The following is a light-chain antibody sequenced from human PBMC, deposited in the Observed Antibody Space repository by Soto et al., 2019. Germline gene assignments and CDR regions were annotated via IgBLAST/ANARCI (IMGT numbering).Light chain of an antibody. V-gene: IGKV1-5*01. CDR1: QSLSKY. J-gene: IGKJ1*01. Sequence: DIQMTQSPSTLSTTVGDRVTITCRASQSLSKYLAWYQQKPEKAPKLLIYDASILESGVPSRFSGSASGTEFTLPISSLQPDDFATYYCQQYNSYPWTFGQGTKVEI. CDR2: DAS. CDR3: QQYNSYPWT.